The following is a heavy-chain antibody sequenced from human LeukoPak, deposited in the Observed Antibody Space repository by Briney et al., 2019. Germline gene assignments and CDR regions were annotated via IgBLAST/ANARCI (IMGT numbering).Heavy chain of an antibody. V-gene: IGHV4-59*08. Sequence: SETLSLTCSVSGGSISSYYWSWIRQPPGKGLEYIGYIYYSGSTNYNPSLKSRVAISVDTSKDQFSLKLSSVTAADTAVYYCARQTGSCGGDCQVDYWGQGTLVTVSS. D-gene: IGHD2-21*02. CDR3: ARQTGSCGGDCQVDY. CDR1: GGSISSYY. J-gene: IGHJ4*02. CDR2: IYYSGST.